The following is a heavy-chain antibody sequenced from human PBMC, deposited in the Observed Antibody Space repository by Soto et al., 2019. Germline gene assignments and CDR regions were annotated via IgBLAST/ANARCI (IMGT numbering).Heavy chain of an antibody. CDR3: ARVIVGATQRRNYYYGMDV. CDR2: IIPIFGTA. CDR1: GGTFSSYD. Sequence: SVKVSCKASGGTFSSYDISWVRQAPGQGLEWMGGIIPIFGTANYAQKFQGRVTITADESTSTAYMELSSLRSEDTAVYYCARVIVGATQRRNYYYGMDVWGQGTTVTVSS. V-gene: IGHV1-69*13. J-gene: IGHJ6*02. D-gene: IGHD1-26*01.